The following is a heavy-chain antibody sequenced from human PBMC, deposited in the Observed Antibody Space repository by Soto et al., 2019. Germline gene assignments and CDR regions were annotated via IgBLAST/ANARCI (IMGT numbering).Heavy chain of an antibody. CDR3: ARDRGYSNSNFYYYGMDA. D-gene: IGHD4-4*01. V-gene: IGHV3-48*03. CDR2: ISQSGSVI. CDR1: GFSFSDYE. J-gene: IGHJ6*02. Sequence: GGSLRLSCAVSGFSFSDYEMSWVRQAPGKGLEWISYISQSGSVIYYADSVKGRFTISRDNANDSVHLQMNGLRADDTAVYFCARDRGYSNSNFYYYGMDAWGQGTTVTAP.